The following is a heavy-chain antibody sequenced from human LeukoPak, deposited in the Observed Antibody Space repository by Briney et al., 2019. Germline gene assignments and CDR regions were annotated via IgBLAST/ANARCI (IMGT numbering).Heavy chain of an antibody. Sequence: QTGGSLRLSCAASGFTFSSYAMHWVRQAPGKGLEWVAVISYDGSDKYYADSVKGRFTISRDNSKNTLYLQMNSLRAEDTAVYYCASPILEWFGEKPLQDYYYGMDVWGQGTTVTVSS. CDR1: GFTFSSYA. V-gene: IGHV3-30-3*01. J-gene: IGHJ6*02. D-gene: IGHD3-10*01. CDR3: ASPILEWFGEKPLQDYYYGMDV. CDR2: ISYDGSDK.